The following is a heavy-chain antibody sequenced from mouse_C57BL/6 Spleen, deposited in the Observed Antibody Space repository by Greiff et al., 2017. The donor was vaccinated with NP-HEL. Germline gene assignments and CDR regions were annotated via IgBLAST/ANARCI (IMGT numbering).Heavy chain of an antibody. Sequence: QVQLQQSGAELVKPGASVKISCKASGYAFSSYWMNWVKQRPGKGLEWIGQIYPGDGDTNYNGKFKGKATLTADKSSSTAYMQLSSLTSEDSAVDFCARGGYSNYGYYAMDYWGQGTSVTVAS. D-gene: IGHD2-5*01. V-gene: IGHV1-80*01. CDR3: ARGGYSNYGYYAMDY. CDR1: GYAFSSYW. CDR2: IYPGDGDT. J-gene: IGHJ4*01.